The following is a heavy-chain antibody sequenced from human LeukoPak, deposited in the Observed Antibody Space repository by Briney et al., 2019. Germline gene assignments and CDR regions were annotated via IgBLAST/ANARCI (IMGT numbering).Heavy chain of an antibody. Sequence: GASVKVSCKASGYNFTGYYLHWVRQAPGQGLEWMGWINPNSGGTYSAQKFQGRVTMTRDSSISTAYMELSRLRSDDTAVYYCARASTHRYNWKSGQLNDAFDIWGQGTMVTVSS. V-gene: IGHV1-2*02. CDR3: ARASTHRYNWKSGQLNDAFDI. J-gene: IGHJ3*02. CDR2: INPNSGGT. CDR1: GYNFTGYY. D-gene: IGHD1-20*01.